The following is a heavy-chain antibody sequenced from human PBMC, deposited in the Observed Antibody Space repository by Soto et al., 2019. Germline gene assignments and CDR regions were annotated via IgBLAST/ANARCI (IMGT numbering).Heavy chain of an antibody. Sequence: ESGGGLVQPGGSLRLSCAASGFTFSSYEMNWVRQAPGKGLEWVSYISSSGSTIYYADSVKGRFTISRDNAKNSLYLQMNSLRAEDTAVYYCAREIRYCSGGSCYGSGFDYWGQGTLVTVSS. J-gene: IGHJ4*02. CDR1: GFTFSSYE. CDR3: AREIRYCSGGSCYGSGFDY. V-gene: IGHV3-48*03. CDR2: ISSSGSTI. D-gene: IGHD2-15*01.